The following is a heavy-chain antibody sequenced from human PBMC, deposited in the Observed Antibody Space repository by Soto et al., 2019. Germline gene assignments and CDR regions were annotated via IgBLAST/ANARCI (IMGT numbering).Heavy chain of an antibody. CDR2: TYYKSKWYY. J-gene: IGHJ6*03. Sequence: PSQTLSLTCNIPVDSVSSNSAGWNWIRQTPSRGLEWLGRTYYKSKWYYTYAASVKSRITVSPDTSKNQFSLQLTSVTPEDTAVYYCARGSWDDVSGHYYMDVWDKGTTVTVSS. CDR3: ARGSWDDVSGHYYMDV. CDR1: VDSVSSNSAG. V-gene: IGHV6-1*01. D-gene: IGHD1-1*01.